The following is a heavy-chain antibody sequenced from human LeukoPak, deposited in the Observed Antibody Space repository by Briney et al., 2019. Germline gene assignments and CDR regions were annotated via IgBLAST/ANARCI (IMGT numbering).Heavy chain of an antibody. Sequence: SETLSLTCTVSGGSISSYYWSWIRQPPGKGLELIGYIYYSGSTNYNPSLKSRVTISVDTSKNQFSLKLSSVTAADTAVYYCARAISGWYPDYWGQGTLVTVSS. CDR2: IYYSGST. D-gene: IGHD6-19*01. J-gene: IGHJ4*02. V-gene: IGHV4-59*08. CDR1: GGSISSYY. CDR3: ARAISGWYPDY.